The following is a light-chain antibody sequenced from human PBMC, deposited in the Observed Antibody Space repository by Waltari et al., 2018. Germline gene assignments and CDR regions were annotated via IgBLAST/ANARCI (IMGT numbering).Light chain of an antibody. V-gene: IGKV1-6*01. CDR3: LQDFNYPRT. CDR1: QGIRNN. CDR2: TAS. Sequence: ALQMTQSPSSLSASIGDRVTITCRASQGIRNNLAWFQQKPGKAPNLLIYTASSLQSGVPSRFSGSGSGRDFTLTISSLQPEDFATYYCLQDFNYPRTFGQGTKVEIK. J-gene: IGKJ1*01.